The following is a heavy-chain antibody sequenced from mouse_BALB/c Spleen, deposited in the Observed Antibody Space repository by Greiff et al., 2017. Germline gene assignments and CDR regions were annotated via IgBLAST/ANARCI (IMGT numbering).Heavy chain of an antibody. Sequence: EVKLQESGGGLVKPGGSLKLSCAASGFAFSSYDMSWVRQTPEKRLEWVAYISSGGGSTYYPDTVKGRFTISRDNAKNTLYLQMSSLKSEDTAMYYCARQDGSFYYAMDYWGQGTSVTVSS. CDR2: ISSGGGST. J-gene: IGHJ4*01. V-gene: IGHV5-12-1*01. D-gene: IGHD1-1*01. CDR1: GFAFSSYD. CDR3: ARQDGSFYYAMDY.